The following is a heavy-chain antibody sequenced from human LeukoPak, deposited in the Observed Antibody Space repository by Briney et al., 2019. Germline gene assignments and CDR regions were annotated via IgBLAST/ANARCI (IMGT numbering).Heavy chain of an antibody. CDR1: GFTFSNYY. D-gene: IGHD3-3*01. CDR2: IRQGCSAN. V-gene: IGHV3-7*01. J-gene: IGHJ5*01. CDR3: ARGFSEGFWSGYFDF. Sequence: GGSLRLXCTTSGFTFSNYYFSWVRQAPGKGLEWVANIRQGCSANMYVDSVKGRLTPSTDNANNSPPLQMNSLRAEDPAGYYCARGFSEGFWSGYFDFWGQGILVTVSS.